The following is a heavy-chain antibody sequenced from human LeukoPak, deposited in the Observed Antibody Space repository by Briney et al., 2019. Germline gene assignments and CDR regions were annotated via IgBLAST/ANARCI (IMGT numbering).Heavy chain of an antibody. CDR2: ISISSSYI. D-gene: IGHD3-22*01. V-gene: IGHV3-21*01. Sequence: GGSLRLACAASGFTFSSYSINWVRQAPGKGLEWVSSISISSSYIYYADSVKGRFTISRDNAKNSLYLQMNSLRAEDTAVYYCARAAHYYDSSGYYTPGAFDIWGQGTMVTVSS. CDR3: ARAAHYYDSSGYYTPGAFDI. J-gene: IGHJ3*02. CDR1: GFTFSSYS.